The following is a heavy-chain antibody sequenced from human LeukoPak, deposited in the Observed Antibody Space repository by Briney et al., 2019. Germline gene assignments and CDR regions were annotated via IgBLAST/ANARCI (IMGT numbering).Heavy chain of an antibody. CDR1: GGSISSGGYS. J-gene: IGHJ3*02. Sequence: SQTLSLTCAVSGGSISSGGYSWSWIRQPPGKGLEWIGYIYHSGSTYHNPSLKSRVTISVDRSKNQFSLKLSSVTAADTAVYYCARDSPVNNAFDIWGQGTMVTVSS. CDR2: IYHSGST. CDR3: ARDSPVNNAFDI. V-gene: IGHV4-30-2*01.